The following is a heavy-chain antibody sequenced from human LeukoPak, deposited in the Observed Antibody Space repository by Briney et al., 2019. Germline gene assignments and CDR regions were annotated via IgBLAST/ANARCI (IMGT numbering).Heavy chain of an antibody. CDR3: AKDPKRSGPDAFDI. D-gene: IGHD3-10*01. CDR1: GGTFSSYA. J-gene: IGHJ3*02. V-gene: IGHV1-69*13. CDR2: IIPIFGTA. Sequence: ASVKVSCKASGGTFSSYAISWVRQAPGQGLEWMGGIIPIFGTANYAQKFQGRVTITADESTSTAYMELSSLRSEDTAVYYCAKDPKRSGPDAFDIWGQGTMVTVSS.